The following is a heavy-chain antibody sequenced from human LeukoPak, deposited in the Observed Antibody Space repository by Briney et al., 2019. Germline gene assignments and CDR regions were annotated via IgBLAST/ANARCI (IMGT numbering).Heavy chain of an antibody. CDR2: IYSSGST. D-gene: IGHD1-26*01. CDR3: ATRFSGRPFDP. Sequence: PSQTLSLICTVSGASISSGDYHWTWIRQPPGTGLEWIGYIYSSGSTYYNPSLKSRVSISVDTSKNHFSLQLTSVTAADTAVYYCATRFSGRPFDPWGQGALVTVSS. J-gene: IGHJ5*02. V-gene: IGHV4-30-4*08. CDR1: GASISSGDYH.